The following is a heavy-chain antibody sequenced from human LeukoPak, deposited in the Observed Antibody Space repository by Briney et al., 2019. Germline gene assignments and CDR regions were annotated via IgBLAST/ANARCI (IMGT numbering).Heavy chain of an antibody. V-gene: IGHV1-2*02. CDR1: GYTFTGYY. CDR2: INPNSGGT. Sequence: ASVKVSCKASGYTFTGYYMHWVRQAPGQGLEWMGRINPNSGGTNYAQKLQGRVTMTTDTSTSTAYMELRSLRSDDTAVYYCARASPSYYYDSSGYSDWGQGTLVTVSS. CDR3: ARASPSYYYDSSGYSD. D-gene: IGHD3-22*01. J-gene: IGHJ4*02.